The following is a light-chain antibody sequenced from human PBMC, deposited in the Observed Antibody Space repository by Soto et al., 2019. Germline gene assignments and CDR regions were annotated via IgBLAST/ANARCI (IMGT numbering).Light chain of an antibody. V-gene: IGKV1-9*01. CDR2: TAS. J-gene: IGKJ4*01. CDR1: EGISPY. CDR3: LQLKRYPLT. Sequence: IQLTQSPSSLSASVGDRVAITCRASEGISPYLAWYQEKPGKVLKLLIDTASTLQNGVPSRFSGSGSGTDFTLTISSLQPEDFATYYCLQLKRYPLTFGGGTRVEIK.